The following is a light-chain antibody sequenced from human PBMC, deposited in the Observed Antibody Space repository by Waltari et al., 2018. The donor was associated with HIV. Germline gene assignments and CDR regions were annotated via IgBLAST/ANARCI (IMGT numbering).Light chain of an antibody. CDR1: SSDVGGYNY. J-gene: IGLJ2*01. CDR3: SSYAGSNNVV. V-gene: IGLV2-8*01. Sequence: QSALTQPPSASGSPGQSVTLYCPGTSSDVGGYNYVSWYQQHPGKAPKLMIYEVSKRPSGVPDRFSGSKSGNTASLTVSGLQAEDEADYYCSSYAGSNNVVFGGGTKLTVL. CDR2: EVS.